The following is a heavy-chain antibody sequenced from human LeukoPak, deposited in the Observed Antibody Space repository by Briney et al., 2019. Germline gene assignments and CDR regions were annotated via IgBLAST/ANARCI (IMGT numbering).Heavy chain of an antibody. CDR3: ARDPWGYRAGVMDF. V-gene: IGHV3-74*01. J-gene: IGHJ4*02. CDR2: INTDGTTT. Sequence: GGSLRLSCGASGFTFSSYWMHWVRQAPGKGLVWVSRINTDGTTTDHADSAKGRFTISRDNAKNTLYVQMNSLRAEDTAVYFCARDPWGYRAGVMDFWGLGTLVTVSS. CDR1: GFTFSSYW. D-gene: IGHD1-1*01.